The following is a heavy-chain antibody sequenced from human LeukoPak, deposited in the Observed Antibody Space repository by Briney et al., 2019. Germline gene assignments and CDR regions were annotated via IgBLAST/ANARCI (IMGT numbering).Heavy chain of an antibody. V-gene: IGHV3-23*01. CDR2: ISGSGGST. CDR1: GFTFSSYA. D-gene: IGHD1-1*01. Sequence: PGGSLRLSCAASGFTFSSYAMSWVRQAPGKGLEWVSAISGSGGSTYYADSVKGWFTISRDNSKNTLYLQMNSLRAEDTAVYYCAKGNDGPRPNYYFDYWGQGTLVTVSS. J-gene: IGHJ4*02. CDR3: AKGNDGPRPNYYFDY.